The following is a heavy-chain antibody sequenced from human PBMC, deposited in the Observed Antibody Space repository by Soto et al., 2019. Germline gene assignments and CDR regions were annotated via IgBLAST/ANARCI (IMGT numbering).Heavy chain of an antibody. D-gene: IGHD3-3*01. CDR1: GGTFSSYA. CDR3: ARVARSFGFVPDAFDI. J-gene: IGHJ3*02. V-gene: IGHV1-69*01. CDR2: IIPIFGTT. Sequence: QVQLVQSGAEVKKPGSSVKVSCKASGGTFSSYAISWVRQAPGQGLEWMGGIIPIFGTTNYAQKLQGRVTFTAVESTSVAYVELSSLRSEDTAVYYCARVARSFGFVPDAFDIWGQGTMVTVSS.